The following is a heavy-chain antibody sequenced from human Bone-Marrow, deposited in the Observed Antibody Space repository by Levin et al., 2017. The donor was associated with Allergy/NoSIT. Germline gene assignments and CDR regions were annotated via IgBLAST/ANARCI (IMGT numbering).Heavy chain of an antibody. CDR1: GGSISSGNW. CDR2: TYHSGST. J-gene: IGHJ4*01. D-gene: IGHD3-10*01. CDR3: ASNRGSGSFWDY. V-gene: IGHV4-4*02. Sequence: PSETLSLTCAVSGGSISSGNWWSWVRQPPGKGLEWIGETYHSGSTNYNPSLKSRVTISVDKSRNQFSLSLTSVTAADTAVYYCASNRGSGSFWDYWGHGTLVTVSS.